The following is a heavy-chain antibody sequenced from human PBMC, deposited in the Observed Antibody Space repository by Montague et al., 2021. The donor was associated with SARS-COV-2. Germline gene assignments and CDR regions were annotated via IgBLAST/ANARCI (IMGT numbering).Heavy chain of an antibody. D-gene: IGHD3-9*01. CDR2: VNHSEST. Sequence: SETLSLTCAVSGGSISGSYWSWVRQPPGKGLEWIGYVNHSESTNYNPSLRGRVTISVDTSKNQFSLRLKSVTAADTAVYYCARDTVVYFATRGDHYGMDVWGEGTTVTVSS. CDR3: ARDTVVYFATRGDHYGMDV. J-gene: IGHJ6*04. V-gene: IGHV4-59*12. CDR1: GGSISGSY.